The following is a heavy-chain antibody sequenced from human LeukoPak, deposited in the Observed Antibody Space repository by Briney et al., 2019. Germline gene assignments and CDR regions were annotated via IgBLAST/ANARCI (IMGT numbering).Heavy chain of an antibody. Sequence: GGSLRLSCAASGFTFTTYGLHWVRQAPGKGLEWVAAIASNGGSEYYADSVKGRFTISRDNSKNTLFLQMNSLRPDDTAVYYCARGKIHVDTAMVLHHWGQGTLVTVSS. V-gene: IGHV3-30*03. CDR1: GFTFTTYG. CDR3: ARGKIHVDTAMVLHH. J-gene: IGHJ5*02. D-gene: IGHD5-18*01. CDR2: IASNGGSE.